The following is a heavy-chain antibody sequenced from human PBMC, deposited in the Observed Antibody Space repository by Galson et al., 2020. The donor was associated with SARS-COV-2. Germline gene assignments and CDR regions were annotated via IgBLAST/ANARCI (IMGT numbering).Heavy chain of an antibody. CDR1: GFTFSSYS. D-gene: IGHD3-9*01. Sequence: NSGGSLRLSCAASGFTFSSYSMNWVRQAPGKGLEWVSSISSSSSYIYYADSVKGRFTISRDNAKNSLYLQMNSLRAEDTAVYYCARVADILTGYSLGGDRDYWGQGTLVTVSS. J-gene: IGHJ4*02. CDR3: ARVADILTGYSLGGDRDY. CDR2: ISSSSSYI. V-gene: IGHV3-21*01.